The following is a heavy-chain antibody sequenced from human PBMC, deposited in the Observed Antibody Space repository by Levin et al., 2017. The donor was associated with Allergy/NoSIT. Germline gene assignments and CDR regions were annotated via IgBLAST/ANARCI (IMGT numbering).Heavy chain of an antibody. Sequence: GGSLRLSCAASGFTFNIYAMHWVRQAPGKGLEWVAVISYDGSNNYYADSVKGRFTISGDNSKNTLYLQMNSLRAEDTAVYFCARDWAEMATITSGIFDYWGQGTLLTVSS. J-gene: IGHJ4*02. D-gene: IGHD5-24*01. CDR3: ARDWAEMATITSGIFDY. CDR2: ISYDGSNN. V-gene: IGHV3-30*04. CDR1: GFTFNIYA.